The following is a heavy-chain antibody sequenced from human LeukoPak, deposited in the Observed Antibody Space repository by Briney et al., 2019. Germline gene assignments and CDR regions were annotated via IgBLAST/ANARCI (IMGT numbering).Heavy chain of an antibody. J-gene: IGHJ4*02. V-gene: IGHV4-59*01. CDR1: GGSISSYY. D-gene: IGHD6-19*01. CDR2: IYYSGRT. Sequence: SETLSLTCTVSGGSISSYYWSWIRQPPGKGLEWIGYIYYSGRTNYNPSLKSRVTFSVDTSMSQFSLKLSSVTAADTAVYYCARERAVADYFDYWGQGTLVTVSS. CDR3: ARERAVADYFDY.